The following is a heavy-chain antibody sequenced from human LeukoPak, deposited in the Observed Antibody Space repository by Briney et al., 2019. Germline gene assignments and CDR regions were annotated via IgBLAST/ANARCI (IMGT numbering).Heavy chain of an antibody. CDR2: IYYSGST. V-gene: IGHV4-59*01. CDR1: GGSISSYY. CDR3: ARELGYYASSCLSYSDAFDF. J-gene: IGHJ3*01. Sequence: PSETLSLTCTVSGGSISSYYWSWIRQPPGKGLEWIGYIYYSGSTNYNPSLKSRVTISVDTSKNQFSLKLSSVTAADTAVYYCARELGYYASSCLSYSDAFDFWGQGTMVIVSS. D-gene: IGHD3-22*01.